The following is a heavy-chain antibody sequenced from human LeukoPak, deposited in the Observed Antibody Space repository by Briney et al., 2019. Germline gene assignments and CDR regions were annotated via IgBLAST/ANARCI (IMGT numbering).Heavy chain of an antibody. V-gene: IGHV1-2*04. D-gene: IGHD6-13*01. Sequence: ASVKVSCKASGGTFSSYAISWVRQAPGQGLEWMGWINPNSGGTNYAQKFQGWVTMTRDTSISTAYMELSRLRSDDTAVYYCARDRPIAAAGEELDYWGQGTLVTVSS. CDR3: ARDRPIAAAGEELDY. J-gene: IGHJ4*02. CDR1: GGTFSSYA. CDR2: INPNSGGT.